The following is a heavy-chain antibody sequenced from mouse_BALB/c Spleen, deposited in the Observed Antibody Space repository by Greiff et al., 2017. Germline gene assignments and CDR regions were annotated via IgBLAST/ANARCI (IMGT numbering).Heavy chain of an antibody. CDR1: GFAFSSYD. J-gene: IGHJ1*01. D-gene: IGHD1-1*01. V-gene: IGHV5-12-1*01. Sequence: EVQLKESGGGLVKPGGSLKLSCAASGFAFSSYDMSWVRQTPEKRLEWVAYISSGGGSTYYPDTVKGRFTISRDNAKNTLYLQMSSLKSEDTAMYYCARHFPDYYGSSYWYFDVWGAGTTVTVSS. CDR3: ARHFPDYYGSSYWYFDV. CDR2: ISSGGGST.